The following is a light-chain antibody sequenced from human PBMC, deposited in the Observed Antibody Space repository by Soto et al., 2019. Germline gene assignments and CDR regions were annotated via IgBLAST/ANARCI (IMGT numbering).Light chain of an antibody. Sequence: GDRVTITCRASQYVNSWVAWYQQKPGKAPKFLIYDASNLESGVPSRFSGRGSGTEFTLTISNLQPDDFATYYCQRYNSNSRTFGQGTSV. J-gene: IGKJ1*01. V-gene: IGKV1-5*01. CDR3: QRYNSNSRT. CDR2: DAS. CDR1: QYVNSW.